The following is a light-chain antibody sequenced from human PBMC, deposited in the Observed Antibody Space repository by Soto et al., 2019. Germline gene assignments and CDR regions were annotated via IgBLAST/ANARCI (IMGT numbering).Light chain of an antibody. J-gene: IGLJ2*01. CDR1: SSNIGNNY. CDR2: ENN. Sequence: QSVLTQPPSVSAAPGQKVTISCSGSSSNIGNNYLSWYQQLPGTAPKLLIYENNKRPSGIPDRFSGSKSGTSATLGITGLQTGDEADYYCGTWDNSLSAGVFGGGTKVTAL. CDR3: GTWDNSLSAGV. V-gene: IGLV1-51*02.